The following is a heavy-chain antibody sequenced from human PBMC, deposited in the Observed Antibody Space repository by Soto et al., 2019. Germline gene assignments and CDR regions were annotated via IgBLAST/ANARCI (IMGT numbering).Heavy chain of an antibody. D-gene: IGHD3-10*01. V-gene: IGHV3-30*18. CDR2: ISYDGSNK. CDR1: GFTFSSYG. CDR3: AKDTYYYGPGSYYPFDY. Sequence: GGSLRLSCAASGFTFSSYGMHWVRQAPGKGLEWVAVISYDGSNKYYADSVKGRFTISRDNSKNTLYLQMNSLRAEDTAVYYCAKDTYYYGPGSYYPFDYWGQGTLVTVS. J-gene: IGHJ4*02.